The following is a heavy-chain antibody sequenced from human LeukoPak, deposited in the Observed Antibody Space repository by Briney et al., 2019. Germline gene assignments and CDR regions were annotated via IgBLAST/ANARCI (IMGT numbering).Heavy chain of an antibody. D-gene: IGHD3-3*01. J-gene: IGHJ4*02. CDR3: ATAFSLEWLFFLDY. CDR2: FDPEDGAR. CDR1: GDTVTGFS. Sequence: GASVKVSCKVSGDTVTGFSIHWVRQAPGHGLEWMGGFDPEDGARIFAQKFQGRVTMTRDMSTSTVYMELSSLRSEDTAVYYCATAFSLEWLFFLDYWGQGTLVTVSS. V-gene: IGHV1-24*01.